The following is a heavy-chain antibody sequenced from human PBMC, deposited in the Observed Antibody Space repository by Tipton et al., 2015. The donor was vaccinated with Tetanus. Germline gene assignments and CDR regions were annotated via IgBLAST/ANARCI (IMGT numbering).Heavy chain of an antibody. V-gene: IGHV4-59*12. CDR2: IYYSGST. CDR3: ARGRRIQLWNDAFDI. J-gene: IGHJ3*02. CDR1: GGSITNYY. Sequence: LRLSCTVPGGSITNYYWSWVRQPPGKGLEWIGYIYYSGSTNYNPSLKSRVTISVDTSKNQFSLKLSSVTAADTAVYYCARGRRIQLWNDAFDIWGQGTMVTVSS. D-gene: IGHD5-18*01.